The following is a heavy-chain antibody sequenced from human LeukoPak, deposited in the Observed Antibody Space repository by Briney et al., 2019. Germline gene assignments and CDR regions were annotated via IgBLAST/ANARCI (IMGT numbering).Heavy chain of an antibody. V-gene: IGHV5-51*01. J-gene: IGHJ6*03. Sequence: GESLKISCKGSGYSFTSYWIGWVRPMPGKGLEWMGIIYPDDSDTRYSPSFEGQVIISVDNSISTAYLQWSSLKASDTATYYCARHGHCTNGVCYSNYYYYMDVWGKGTTVTVSS. D-gene: IGHD2-8*01. CDR3: ARHGHCTNGVCYSNYYYYMDV. CDR1: GYSFTSYW. CDR2: IYPDDSDT.